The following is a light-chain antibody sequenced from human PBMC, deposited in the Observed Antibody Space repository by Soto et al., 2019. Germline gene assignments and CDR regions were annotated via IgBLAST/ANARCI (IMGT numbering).Light chain of an antibody. V-gene: IGKV1-39*01. CDR3: QQSYSTQLT. J-gene: IGKJ4*01. CDR2: AAS. CDR1: QSISSY. Sequence: DIQMTQSPSSLSASVGDRVTITCRASQSISSYLNWYQQKPGKAPKLLIYAASSLQSGVPSRFSGSGSGTDFTLTISSLQPEDFATYYCQQSYSTQLTFGGGTKAEIK.